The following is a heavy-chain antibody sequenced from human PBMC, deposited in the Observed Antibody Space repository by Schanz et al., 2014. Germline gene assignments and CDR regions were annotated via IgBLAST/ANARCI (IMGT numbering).Heavy chain of an antibody. J-gene: IGHJ4*02. V-gene: IGHV4-34*01. CDR3: ELITLDRGVRNDY. Sequence: QVQLQQWGAGLLKASETLSLTCAVYGGSSSDCYWSWIRQPPGKGLEGIGEINHSGGTNYNPSLKSRVTMSVDPSKNQFSLILTSVTAADTAVYYCELITLDRGVRNDYWGQGTLVSVSS. D-gene: IGHD3-10*01. CDR2: INHSGGT. CDR1: GGSSSDCY.